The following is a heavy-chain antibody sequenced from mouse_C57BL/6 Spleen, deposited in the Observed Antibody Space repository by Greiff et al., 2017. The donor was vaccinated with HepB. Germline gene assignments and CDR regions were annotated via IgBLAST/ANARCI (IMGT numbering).Heavy chain of an antibody. J-gene: IGHJ1*03. CDR1: GYTFTSYW. CDR2: IDPSDSYT. CDR3: AAFITSVVADWYFDV. V-gene: IGHV1-59*01. D-gene: IGHD1-1*01. Sequence: QVQLQQSGAELVRPGTSVKLSCKASGYTFTSYWMHWVKQRPGQGLEWIGVIDPSDSYTNYNQKFKGKATLTVDTSSSTDYMQLSSLTSEDSAVYYCAAFITSVVADWYFDVWGTGTTVTVSS.